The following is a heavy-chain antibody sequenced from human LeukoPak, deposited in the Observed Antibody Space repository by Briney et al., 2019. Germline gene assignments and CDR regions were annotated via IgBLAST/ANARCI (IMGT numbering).Heavy chain of an antibody. V-gene: IGHV4-59*01. Sequence: GSLRLSCTASGFTFSSYGIHWVRQAPGKGLEWIGYIYPSVSTNYNPSLKSRVTISVDTSKNQFSLELTSVTAADTAIYYCSRDLLNWSGYYTERDYWGQGILVTVSS. CDR1: GFTFSSYG. J-gene: IGHJ4*02. D-gene: IGHD3-3*01. CDR3: SRDLLNWSGYYTERDY. CDR2: IYPSVST.